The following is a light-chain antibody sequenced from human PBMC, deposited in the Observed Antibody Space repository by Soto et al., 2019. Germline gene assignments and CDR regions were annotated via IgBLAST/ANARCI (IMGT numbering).Light chain of an antibody. CDR2: DVS. Sequence: QSALTRPPSASRSPGQSLTISCTGTSSDGGGYNYVSWYQQHPGKAPKLMIYDVSKRPSGVPDRFSGSKSGNTASLTVSGLQAEDEANYYCSSYAGSNNFNVFGTGTKVTVL. J-gene: IGLJ1*01. CDR1: SSDGGGYNY. CDR3: SSYAGSNNFNV. V-gene: IGLV2-8*02.